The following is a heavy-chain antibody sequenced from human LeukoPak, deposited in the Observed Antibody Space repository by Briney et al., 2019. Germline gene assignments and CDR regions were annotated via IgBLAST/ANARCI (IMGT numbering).Heavy chain of an antibody. Sequence: GGSLRFSCAASGFTFSSYAMNWVRLAPGKGLEWVSYIGSTSTTIYYADSVRGRFTISRDNAKNSMYLQMNSLRDDDTAVYFCARDDYCSGGDCYSGAFDYWGQGTPVTVSS. J-gene: IGHJ4*02. CDR1: GFTFSSYA. CDR3: ARDDYCSGGDCYSGAFDY. CDR2: IGSTSTTI. V-gene: IGHV3-48*02. D-gene: IGHD2-15*01.